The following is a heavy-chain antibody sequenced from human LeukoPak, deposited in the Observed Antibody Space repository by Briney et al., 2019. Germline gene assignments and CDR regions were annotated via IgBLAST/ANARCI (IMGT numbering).Heavy chain of an antibody. Sequence: PSETLSLTCAVYGGSFSGYYWSWIRQPAGKGLEWIGRIYTSGSTNYNPSLKSRVTMSVDTSKNQFSLKLSSVTAADTAVYYCAREKEVGTFDYWGQGTLVTVSS. CDR2: IYTSGST. CDR3: AREKEVGTFDY. V-gene: IGHV4-4*07. D-gene: IGHD4-23*01. J-gene: IGHJ4*02. CDR1: GGSFSGYY.